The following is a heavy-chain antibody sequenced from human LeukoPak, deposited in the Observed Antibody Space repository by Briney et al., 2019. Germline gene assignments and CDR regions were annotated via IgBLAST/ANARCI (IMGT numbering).Heavy chain of an antibody. J-gene: IGHJ4*02. CDR3: ARGHTTGYSSGWPQIDLFDY. CDR2: ISSSSNYI. D-gene: IGHD6-19*01. V-gene: IGHV3-21*01. CDR1: GFTFSTYS. Sequence: GGSLRLSCAASGFTFSTYSMNWVRQAPGKGLDWVSSISSSSNYIYYADSVKGRFTISRDNAKNSLYLQMNSLRAEDTAVYYCARGHTTGYSSGWPQIDLFDYWGQGTLVTVSS.